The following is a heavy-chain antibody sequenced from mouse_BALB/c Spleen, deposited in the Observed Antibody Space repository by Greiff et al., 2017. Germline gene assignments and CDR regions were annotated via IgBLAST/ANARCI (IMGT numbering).Heavy chain of an antibody. CDR2: INPSTGYT. J-gene: IGHJ3*01. CDR1: GYTFTSYW. V-gene: IGHV1-7*01. CDR3: ARPYGKSWFAY. D-gene: IGHD2-1*01. Sequence: VQLQQSGAELAKPGASVKMSCKASGYTFTSYWMHWVKQRPGQGLEWIGYINPSTGYTEYNQKFKDKATLTADKSSSTAYMQLSSLTSEDSAVYYCARPYGKSWFAYWGQGTLVTVSA.